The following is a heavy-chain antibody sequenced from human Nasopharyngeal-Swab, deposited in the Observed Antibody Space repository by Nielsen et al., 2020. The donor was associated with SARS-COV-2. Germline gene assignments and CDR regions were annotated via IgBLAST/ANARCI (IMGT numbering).Heavy chain of an antibody. D-gene: IGHD2-21*02. V-gene: IGHV3-30-3*01. Sequence: SLKISCASSGFTFSSYAMHWVRQAPGKGLEWVAVISYDGSNKYYADSVKGRFTISRDNSKNTLYLQMNSLRAEDTAVYYCARDPKRYCGGDCYSPPDYWGQGTLVTVSS. CDR1: GFTFSSYA. CDR2: ISYDGSNK. CDR3: ARDPKRYCGGDCYSPPDY. J-gene: IGHJ4*02.